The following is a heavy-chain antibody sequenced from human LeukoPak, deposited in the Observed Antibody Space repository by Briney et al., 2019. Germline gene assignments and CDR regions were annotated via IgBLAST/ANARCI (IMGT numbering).Heavy chain of an antibody. CDR2: INHSGST. V-gene: IGHV4-34*01. CDR1: GGSFSGYY. CDR3: ARHYIYSSGWYFPIFDY. D-gene: IGHD6-19*01. Sequence: PSETLSLTCAVYGGSFSGYYWSWIRQPPGKGLEWIGEINHSGSTNYNPSLKSRVTISVDTSKNQFSLKLSSVTAADTAVYYCARHYIYSSGWYFPIFDYWGQGTLVTVSS. J-gene: IGHJ4*02.